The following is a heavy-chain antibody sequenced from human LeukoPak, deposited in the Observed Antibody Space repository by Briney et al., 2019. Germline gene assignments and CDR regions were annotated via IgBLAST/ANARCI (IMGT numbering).Heavy chain of an antibody. Sequence: PGGSLRLSCAASGFTFSSYWMSWVRQAPGKGLEWVANIKQDGSEKYYVDSVKGRFTIPRDNAKNSLYLQMNSLRAEDTAVYYCATYYCGGDCYGFDYWGQGTLVTVSS. V-gene: IGHV3-7*03. CDR1: GFTFSSYW. J-gene: IGHJ4*02. D-gene: IGHD2-21*02. CDR3: ATYYCGGDCYGFDY. CDR2: IKQDGSEK.